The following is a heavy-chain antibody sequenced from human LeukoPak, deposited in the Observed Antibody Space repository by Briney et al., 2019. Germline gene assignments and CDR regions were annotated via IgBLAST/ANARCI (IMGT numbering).Heavy chain of an antibody. D-gene: IGHD4-17*01. Sequence: SVKVSCKASGGTFSSYAISWVRQAPGQGLEWMGGIISIFGTANYAQKFQGRVTITADKSTSTAYMELSSLRSEDTAVYYCARDGNDYGDYAIDYWGQGTLVTVSP. V-gene: IGHV1-69*06. CDR2: IISIFGTA. CDR3: ARDGNDYGDYAIDY. J-gene: IGHJ4*02. CDR1: GGTFSSYA.